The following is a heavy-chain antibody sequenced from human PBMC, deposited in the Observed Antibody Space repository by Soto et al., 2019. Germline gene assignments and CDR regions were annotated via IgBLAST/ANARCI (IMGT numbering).Heavy chain of an antibody. J-gene: IGHJ4*02. D-gene: IGHD5-12*01. CDR2: INPSGGST. CDR3: ARGQRWLQWRYFDY. Sequence: ASVKVSCKASGYTFASYGISWVRQAPGQGLEWMGIINPSGGSTSYAQKFQGRVTMTRDTSTSTVYMELSSLRSEDTAVYYCARGQRWLQWRYFDYWGQGTLVTVSS. V-gene: IGHV1-46*01. CDR1: GYTFASYG.